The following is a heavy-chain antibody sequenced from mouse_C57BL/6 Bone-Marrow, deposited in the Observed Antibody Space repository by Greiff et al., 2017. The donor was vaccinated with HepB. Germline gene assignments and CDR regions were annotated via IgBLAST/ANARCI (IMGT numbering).Heavy chain of an antibody. CDR3: ARSRWLLPYDYAMDY. Sequence: VQLQQPGAELVKPGASVKMSCKASGYTFTSYWITWVKQRPGQGLEWIGDIYPGSGSTNYNEKFKSKATLTVDNSSSTAYMQLSSLTSEDSAVYYCARSRWLLPYDYAMDYWGQGTSVTVSS. J-gene: IGHJ4*01. D-gene: IGHD2-3*01. V-gene: IGHV1-55*01. CDR2: IYPGSGST. CDR1: GYTFTSYW.